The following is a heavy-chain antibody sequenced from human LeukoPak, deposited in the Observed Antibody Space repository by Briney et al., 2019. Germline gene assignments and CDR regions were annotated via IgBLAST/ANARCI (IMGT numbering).Heavy chain of an antibody. V-gene: IGHV3-23*01. CDR3: AKAPVGGNDYYYYYMDV. J-gene: IGHJ6*03. CDR2: ISPSGDIT. Sequence: GGSLRLSCAGSGFSFSSHGMNWVRQAPGKGLEWVSGISPSGDITYYTDSVRGRFTISRDNFKNTLSLQVNSLRAEDTAVYYCAKAPVGGNDYYYYYMDVWGKGTTVTISS. D-gene: IGHD3-3*01. CDR1: GFSFSSHG.